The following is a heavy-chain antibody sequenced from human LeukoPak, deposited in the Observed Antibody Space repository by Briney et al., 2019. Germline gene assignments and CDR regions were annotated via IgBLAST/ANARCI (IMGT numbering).Heavy chain of an antibody. CDR1: GGSISSYY. V-gene: IGHV4-59*08. Sequence: SETLSLTCTVSGGSISSYYWNWIRQPPGKGLEWIGYIYYSGITNYNPSLKSRVTISVDTSKSQFSLKLSSVTAADTAVYYCASQNYYDSSGYDPGDYWGQGTLVTVSS. CDR2: IYYSGIT. CDR3: ASQNYYDSSGYDPGDY. D-gene: IGHD3-22*01. J-gene: IGHJ4*02.